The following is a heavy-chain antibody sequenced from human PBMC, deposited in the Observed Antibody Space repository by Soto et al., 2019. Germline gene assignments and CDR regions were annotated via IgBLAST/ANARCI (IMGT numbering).Heavy chain of an antibody. CDR2: IIPTFSIS. CDR3: ATGPFTMTGSYFAY. Sequence: SVKVSCKISGGTFDMYALNWVRQAPGQGLEWMGGIIPTFSISKYARKFQGRVTITADGSTSTTYLELSSLRSDDTALYYCATGPFTMTGSYFAYWGQGTQVTVSS. J-gene: IGHJ4*02. V-gene: IGHV1-69*13. D-gene: IGHD3-22*01. CDR1: GGTFDMYA.